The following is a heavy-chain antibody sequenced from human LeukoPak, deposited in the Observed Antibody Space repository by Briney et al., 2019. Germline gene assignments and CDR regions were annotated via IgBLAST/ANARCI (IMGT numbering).Heavy chain of an antibody. CDR2: ISGSGGST. CDR3: AKLGSNQQLVPDY. Sequence: EPGGSLRLSCAASGFTFSSYAMNWVRQAPGKGLEWVSAISGSGGSTYYADSVKGRFTISRDNSKNTLYLQMNSLRAEDTAVYYCAKLGSNQQLVPDYWGQGTLVTVSS. J-gene: IGHJ4*02. V-gene: IGHV3-23*01. CDR1: GFTFSSYA. D-gene: IGHD6-13*01.